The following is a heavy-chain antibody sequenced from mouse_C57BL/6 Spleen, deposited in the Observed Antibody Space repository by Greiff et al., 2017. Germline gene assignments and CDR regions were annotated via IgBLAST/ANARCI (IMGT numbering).Heavy chain of an antibody. Sequence: QVQLQQSGAELMKPGASVKLSCKATGYTFTGYWIEWVKQRPGHGLEWIGEILPGSGSTNYNEKFKGKATFTADTSSNTAYMQLRSLTTEDSAIYYCARGLRLRGDYAMDYWGQGTSVTVSS. CDR1: GYTFTGYW. D-gene: IGHD3-2*02. CDR3: ARGLRLRGDYAMDY. V-gene: IGHV1-9*01. CDR2: ILPGSGST. J-gene: IGHJ4*01.